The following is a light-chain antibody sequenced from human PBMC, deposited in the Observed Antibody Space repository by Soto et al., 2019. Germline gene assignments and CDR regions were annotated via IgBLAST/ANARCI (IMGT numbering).Light chain of an antibody. Sequence: EIVLTQSPATLSLSPGERATLSCRASQSVSSFLAWYQQKPGQAPRLLIYGASTRATGIPARFSGSGSGTEFTLTISGLQSEDFAVYYCQQYSNWPLFGGGTKVEIK. CDR2: GAS. CDR1: QSVSSF. J-gene: IGKJ4*01. V-gene: IGKV3-15*01. CDR3: QQYSNWPL.